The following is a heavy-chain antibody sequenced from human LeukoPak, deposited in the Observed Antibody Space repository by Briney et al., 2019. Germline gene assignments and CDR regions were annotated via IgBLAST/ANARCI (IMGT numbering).Heavy chain of an antibody. D-gene: IGHD2-2*01. CDR2: INPNSGGT. Sequence: ASVKVSCKASGYTFTGYYMHWVRQAPGQGLEWMGWINPNSGGTNYAQKFQGRVTMTENTSTDTAYMELSSLRSEDTAVYYCAAGYCSSTSCYEGGFDYWGQGTLVTVSS. CDR3: AAGYCSSTSCYEGGFDY. V-gene: IGHV1-2*02. J-gene: IGHJ4*02. CDR1: GYTFTGYY.